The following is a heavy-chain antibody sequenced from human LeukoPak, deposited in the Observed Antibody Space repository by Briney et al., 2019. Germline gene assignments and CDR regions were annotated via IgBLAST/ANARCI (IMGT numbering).Heavy chain of an antibody. V-gene: IGHV4-39*01. D-gene: IGHD2-2*01. CDR3: ARHCCSSPAKRVFDI. J-gene: IGHJ3*02. CDR2: ISYSGDT. CDR1: GGSIISSDYH. Sequence: SETLSLTCTVSGGSIISSDYHWGWVRQPPGKGLEWIGTISYSGDTDYNPSLRSRVTISVDTSNNQFSLRLGSVTAADTAVYHCARHCCSSPAKRVFDIWGQGTMVTVSS.